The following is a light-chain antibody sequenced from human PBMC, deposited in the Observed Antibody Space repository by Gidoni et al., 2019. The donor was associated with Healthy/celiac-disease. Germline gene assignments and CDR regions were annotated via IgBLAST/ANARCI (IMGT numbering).Light chain of an antibody. V-gene: IGKV1-39*01. CDR3: QQSYSTPYT. CDR1: QSISSY. CDR2: AAS. Sequence: DIQMTQSPSSLSASVGDRVTITCRASQSISSYLNWYQQKPGNAPKLLIYAASSLQSGVPPRFSGSGSGTDFTLTISSLQPEDFATYYCQQSYSTPYTFGQGTKLEIK. J-gene: IGKJ2*01.